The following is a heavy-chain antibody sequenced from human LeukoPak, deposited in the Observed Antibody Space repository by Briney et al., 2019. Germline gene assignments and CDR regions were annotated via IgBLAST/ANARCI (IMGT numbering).Heavy chain of an antibody. J-gene: IGHJ3*02. Sequence: SETLSLTCTVSGGSIRSGSYYWSWIRQPAGKGLEWIGRIYTSGRTHYNPSLKSRVTISVDTSKNQFSLKLSSVTAADTAVYYCAREVQGDAFDIWGQGTMVTVSS. V-gene: IGHV4-61*02. CDR1: GGSIRSGSYY. CDR2: IYTSGRT. CDR3: AREVQGDAFDI.